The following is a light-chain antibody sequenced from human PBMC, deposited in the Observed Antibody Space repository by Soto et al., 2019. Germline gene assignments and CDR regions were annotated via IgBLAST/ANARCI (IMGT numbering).Light chain of an antibody. CDR1: NRVVGGYNY. V-gene: IGLV2-11*01. Sequence: QSVLNQPHSVSGSPGQSVTISCTGTNRVVGGYNYVSWYQQSPGKAPKLLIYGVSERPSGVPDRFSGSKSGSTASLTISGLQAEDEADYYCCSYAATYTYVFGTGTKVTVL. CDR2: GVS. J-gene: IGLJ1*01. CDR3: CSYAATYTYV.